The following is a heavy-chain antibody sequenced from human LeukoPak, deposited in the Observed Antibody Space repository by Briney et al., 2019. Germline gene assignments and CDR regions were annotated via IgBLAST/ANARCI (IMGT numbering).Heavy chain of an antibody. CDR3: ARDRNYGSGSYSLPDY. Sequence: ASVKVSCKASGYTFTGYYMHWVRQAPGQGLEWMGIINPSGGSTSYAQKFQGRVTMTRDMSTSTVYMELSSLGSEDTAVYYCARDRNYGSGSYSLPDYWGQGTLVTVSS. CDR1: GYTFTGYY. J-gene: IGHJ4*02. V-gene: IGHV1-46*01. D-gene: IGHD3-10*01. CDR2: INPSGGST.